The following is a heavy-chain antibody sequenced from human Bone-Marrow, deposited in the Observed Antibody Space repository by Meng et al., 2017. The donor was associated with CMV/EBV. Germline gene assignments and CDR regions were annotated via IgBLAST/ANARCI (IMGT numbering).Heavy chain of an antibody. Sequence: CKASGCTFTSYYKHWVRQAPGQGLEWMGIINPSGGSTSYAQRFQGRVTMTRDTSTSTVYMELSSLRSEDTAVYYCARGDDYGGNYFDCWGQGTLVTVSS. J-gene: IGHJ4*02. V-gene: IGHV1-46*01. D-gene: IGHD4-23*01. CDR2: INPSGGST. CDR3: ARGDDYGGNYFDC. CDR1: GCTFTSYY.